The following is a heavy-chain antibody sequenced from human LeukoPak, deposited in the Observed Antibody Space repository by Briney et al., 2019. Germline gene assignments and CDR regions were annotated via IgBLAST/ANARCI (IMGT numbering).Heavy chain of an antibody. V-gene: IGHV4-4*07. CDR2: IYTSGST. CDR3: ARLRRCGGDCYEVDY. Sequence: SETLSLTCSISGGSISNKYWSWIRQPAGKGLEWIGRIYTSGSTNYNPSLKSRVTISVDTSKNQFSLKLSSVTAADTAVYYCARLRRCGGDCYEVDYWGQGTLVTVSS. J-gene: IGHJ4*02. D-gene: IGHD2-21*02. CDR1: GGSISNKY.